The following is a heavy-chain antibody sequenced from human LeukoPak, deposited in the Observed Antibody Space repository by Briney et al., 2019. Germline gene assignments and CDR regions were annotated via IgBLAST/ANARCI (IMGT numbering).Heavy chain of an antibody. CDR2: INSDGSST. Sequence: PGGSLRLSCAASGFTFSNYWMHWVRQAPGKGLVWVSRINSDGSSTTSADSVKGRFTISRDNSKNTLYLQMNSLRAEDTAVYYCAKCPGAFDIWGQGTMVTVSS. CDR1: GFTFSNYW. CDR3: AKCPGAFDI. D-gene: IGHD2-2*01. J-gene: IGHJ3*02. V-gene: IGHV3-74*01.